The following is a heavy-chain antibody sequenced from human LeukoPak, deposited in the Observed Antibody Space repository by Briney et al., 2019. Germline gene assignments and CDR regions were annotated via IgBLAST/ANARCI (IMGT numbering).Heavy chain of an antibody. CDR3: ARLNRIAVASFDY. Sequence: PSETLSLTCTVSGGSISSYYWSWLRQPPGKGLEWIGYIYYSGSTNYNPSLKSRVTISVDTSKNQFSLKLSSVTAADTAVYYCARLNRIAVASFDYWGQGTLVTVSS. J-gene: IGHJ4*02. CDR2: IYYSGST. V-gene: IGHV4-59*01. D-gene: IGHD6-19*01. CDR1: GGSISSYY.